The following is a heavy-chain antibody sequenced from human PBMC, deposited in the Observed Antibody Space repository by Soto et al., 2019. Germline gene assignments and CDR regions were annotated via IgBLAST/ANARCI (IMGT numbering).Heavy chain of an antibody. D-gene: IGHD3-3*02. Sequence: SETLSLTCSVFGASVNSYYWSWIRQSPGRGLEWIGHIFNSGTIHYNPPLKSRVTMSVDSSKNQVSLKMNSVTAADTAIYYCGRDLLATASARWHFYYGLDVWGQGTAVTV. J-gene: IGHJ6*02. CDR3: GRDLLATASARWHFYYGLDV. CDR1: GASVNSYY. V-gene: IGHV4-59*02. CDR2: IFNSGTI.